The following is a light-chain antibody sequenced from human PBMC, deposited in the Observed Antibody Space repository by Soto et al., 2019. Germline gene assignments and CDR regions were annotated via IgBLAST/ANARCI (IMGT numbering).Light chain of an antibody. CDR3: SSYAVSNTFWV. Sequence: QSALTRPRSVSGSPGQSVTISCTGTSSDVGGYNYVSWYQQHPGKAPKVMIYDVSRRPSGVPDRFSGSKSGNTVSLTISGLQADDQADYHCSSYAVSNTFWVFGGGTKLTVL. V-gene: IGLV2-11*01. J-gene: IGLJ3*02. CDR1: SSDVGGYNY. CDR2: DVS.